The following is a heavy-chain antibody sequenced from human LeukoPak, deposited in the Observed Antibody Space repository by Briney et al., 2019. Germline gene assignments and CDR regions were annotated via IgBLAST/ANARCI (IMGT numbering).Heavy chain of an antibody. Sequence: PSQTLSLTCTVSGGSISSGDYYWSWIRQPPGKGLEWIGYIYYSGSTYYNPSLKSRATISVDTSKNQFSLKLSSVTAADTAVYYCARGGSHLVVPDWFDPWGQGTLVTVSS. V-gene: IGHV4-30-4*08. J-gene: IGHJ5*02. CDR3: ARGGSHLVVPDWFDP. CDR2: IYYSGST. D-gene: IGHD2-15*01. CDR1: GGSISSGDYY.